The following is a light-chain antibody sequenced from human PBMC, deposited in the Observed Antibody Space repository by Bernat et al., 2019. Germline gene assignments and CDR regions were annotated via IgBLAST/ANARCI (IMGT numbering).Light chain of an antibody. Sequence: QSVLTQPPSVSAAPGQKVTISCSGSRSNIGNNYVSWYQQLPGTAPKVLIYDNKKRPSGIPDRFSGSKPGTSATLGITGLQTGDEADYYCGTWDSSLSAVVFGGGTKVTVL. CDR3: GTWDSSLSAVV. J-gene: IGLJ2*01. V-gene: IGLV1-51*01. CDR1: RSNIGNNY. CDR2: DNK.